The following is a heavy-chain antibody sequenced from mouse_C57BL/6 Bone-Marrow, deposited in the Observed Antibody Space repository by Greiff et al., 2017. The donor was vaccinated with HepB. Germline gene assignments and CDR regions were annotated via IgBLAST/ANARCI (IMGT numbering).Heavy chain of an antibody. Sequence: EVQLQQSGPELVKPGASVKISCKASGYTFTDYYMNWVKQSHGKSLEWIGDINPNNGGTSYNQKFKGKATLTVDKSSSTAYMELRSLTSEDSAVYYCARGSHYYGSSYLGYWGQGTTLTVSS. CDR3: ARGSHYYGSSYLGY. V-gene: IGHV1-26*01. CDR1: GYTFTDYY. D-gene: IGHD1-1*01. J-gene: IGHJ2*01. CDR2: INPNNGGT.